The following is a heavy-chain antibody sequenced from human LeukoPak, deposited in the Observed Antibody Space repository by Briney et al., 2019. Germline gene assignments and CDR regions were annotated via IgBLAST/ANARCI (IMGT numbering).Heavy chain of an antibody. CDR2: ISGSGGST. Sequence: AGGSLRLSCAASGCTFSSYAMSWVRQAPGKGLEWVSTISGSGGSTYYADSVKGRFTISRDNSKNTLYLQMNSLRAEDTAVYYCAKFGVGATYFDYWGQGTLVTVSS. CDR3: AKFGVGATYFDY. J-gene: IGHJ4*02. D-gene: IGHD1-26*01. V-gene: IGHV3-23*01. CDR1: GCTFSSYA.